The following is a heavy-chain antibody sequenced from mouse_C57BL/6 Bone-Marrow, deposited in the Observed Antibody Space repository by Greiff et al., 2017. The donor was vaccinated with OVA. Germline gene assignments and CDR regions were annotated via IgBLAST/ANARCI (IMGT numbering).Heavy chain of an antibody. CDR2: IDPETGGT. D-gene: IGHD4-1*01. J-gene: IGHJ2*01. V-gene: IGHV1-15*01. CDR1: GYTFTDYE. CDR3: TREGRTGTYYFDY. Sequence: QVQLQQSGAELVRPGASVTLSCKASGYTFTDYEMHWVKQTPVHGLEWIGAIDPETGGTAYNQKFKGKAILTADKSSSTAYMELRSLTSEDSAVYYCTREGRTGTYYFDYWGQGTTLTVSS.